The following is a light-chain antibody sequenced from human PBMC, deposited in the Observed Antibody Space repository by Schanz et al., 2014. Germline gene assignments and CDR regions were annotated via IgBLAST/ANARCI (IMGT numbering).Light chain of an antibody. CDR3: QHYGSSPAVA. J-gene: IGKJ1*01. CDR1: QSVSSN. V-gene: IGKV3-20*01. CDR2: DAS. Sequence: EIVLTQSPGTLSLYPGERGTLSCRASQSVSSNLAWYQQKPGQAPRILIYDASSRATGIPDRFSGSGSGSDFTLTISRLEPEDFAVYYCQHYGSSPAVAFGQGTKVEIK.